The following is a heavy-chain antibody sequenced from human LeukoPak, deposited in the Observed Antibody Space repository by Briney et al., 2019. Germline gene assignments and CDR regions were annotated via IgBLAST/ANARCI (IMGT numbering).Heavy chain of an antibody. CDR1: GFTFSNYA. V-gene: IGHV3-23*01. CDR3: TYQDVLRYFDWLSPPYYFDY. Sequence: GGSLRLSCAASGFTFSNYAMSWVRQAPGKGLKWVSAISGSGGSTYYADSVKGRFTISRDNSKNTLYLQMNSLKTEDTAVYYCTYQDVLRYFDWLSPPYYFDYWGQGTLVTVSS. J-gene: IGHJ4*02. D-gene: IGHD3-9*01. CDR2: ISGSGGST.